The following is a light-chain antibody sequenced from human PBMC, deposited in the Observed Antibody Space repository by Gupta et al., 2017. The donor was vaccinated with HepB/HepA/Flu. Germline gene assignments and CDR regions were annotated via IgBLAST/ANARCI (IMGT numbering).Light chain of an antibody. CDR2: GAS. Sequence: EIVLTQSPATLSLSPGDRATLSCRASQSISIYLAWYQQKPGQAPRLLIYGASNRATGIPARFSGTGSGTDFTLTINSLEPEDFAVYYCQQRSSWPLTFGGGTKVEIK. CDR1: QSISIY. CDR3: QQRSSWPLT. V-gene: IGKV3-11*01. J-gene: IGKJ4*01.